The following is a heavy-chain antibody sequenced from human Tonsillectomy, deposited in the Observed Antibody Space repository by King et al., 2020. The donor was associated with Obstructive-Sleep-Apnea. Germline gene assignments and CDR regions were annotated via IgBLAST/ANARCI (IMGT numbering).Heavy chain of an antibody. CDR2: ISGSGDST. Sequence: VQLVESGGGLVQPGGSLRLSCAASGFTFRSYAMSWVRQAPGKGLEWVSLISGSGDSTYYADSVKGRFTISSDNSKNTLYLQMNSLRAEDTAVYYCAKAPTVVSAFDYWGQGTLVTVSS. CDR1: GFTFRSYA. CDR3: AKAPTVVSAFDY. V-gene: IGHV3-23*04. J-gene: IGHJ4*02. D-gene: IGHD5/OR15-5a*01.